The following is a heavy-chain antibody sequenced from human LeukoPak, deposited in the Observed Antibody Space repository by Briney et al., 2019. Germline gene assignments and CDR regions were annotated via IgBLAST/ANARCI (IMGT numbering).Heavy chain of an antibody. CDR3: ATFGELSRGAYFDY. CDR2: ISGSGGST. Sequence: GGSLRLSCAASGFTFTSYAMSWVRQAPGKGLEWVSAISGSGGSTYYADSVKGRFTISRDNSKNTLYLQMNSLRAEDTAVYYCATFGELSRGAYFDYWGQGTLVTVFS. CDR1: GFTFTSYA. J-gene: IGHJ4*02. V-gene: IGHV3-23*01. D-gene: IGHD3-10*01.